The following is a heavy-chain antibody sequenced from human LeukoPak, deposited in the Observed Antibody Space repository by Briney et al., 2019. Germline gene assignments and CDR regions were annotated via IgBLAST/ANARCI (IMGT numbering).Heavy chain of an antibody. CDR1: GGSFSGYY. V-gene: IGHV4-34*01. D-gene: IGHD6-19*01. CDR2: INHSGST. J-gene: IGHJ4*02. Sequence: SETLSLTCAVYGGSFSGYYWSWIRQPPGKGLEWIGEINHSGSTYYNPSLKSRVTISVDTSKNQFSLKLSSVTAADTAVYYCARDLVAGRPFDYWGQGTLVTVSS. CDR3: ARDLVAGRPFDY.